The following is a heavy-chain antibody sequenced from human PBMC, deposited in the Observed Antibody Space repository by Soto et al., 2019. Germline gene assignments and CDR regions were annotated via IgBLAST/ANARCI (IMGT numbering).Heavy chain of an antibody. D-gene: IGHD1-1*01. Sequence: VQLLASGGGLVQPGGSLRLSCVVSGFTFTNYGVTWVRQAPGKGLQWVSVFSGGSGTTHYRDSVKGRFTISRDDSKSTVYLQMNILGVDDAAVYYCVKWNGYGDYWGQGTLVTVSS. CDR2: FSGGSGTT. V-gene: IGHV3-23*01. CDR3: VKWNGYGDY. CDR1: GFTFTNYG. J-gene: IGHJ4*02.